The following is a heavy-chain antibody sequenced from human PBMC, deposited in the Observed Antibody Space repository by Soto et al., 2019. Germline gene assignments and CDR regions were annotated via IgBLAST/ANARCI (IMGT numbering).Heavy chain of an antibody. Sequence: PGGSLRLSCAAPGFNFNIHALHWIRQAPGGGLEWVAVMSPGGNSQYYADSVKGRFTISRDTSKSTLYLQMTSLRPEDTAVYYCASGAAFYYDTSRYWGQGTLVTVS. D-gene: IGHD3-22*01. CDR3: ASGAAFYYDTSRY. V-gene: IGHV3-30-3*01. CDR2: MSPGGNSQ. CDR1: GFNFNIHA. J-gene: IGHJ4*02.